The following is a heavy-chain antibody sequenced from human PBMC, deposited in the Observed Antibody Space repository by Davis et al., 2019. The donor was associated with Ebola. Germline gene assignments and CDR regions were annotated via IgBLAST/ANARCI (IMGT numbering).Heavy chain of an antibody. CDR3: ARVSNYGDPDY. J-gene: IGHJ4*02. D-gene: IGHD4-17*01. Sequence: SLKISCAASGFTFDDYAMHWVRQAPGKGLEWVSGISWNSGSIGYADSVKGRFTISRDNAKNTLYLQMNSLRAEDTAVYYCARVSNYGDPDYWGQGTLVTVSS. V-gene: IGHV3-9*01. CDR1: GFTFDDYA. CDR2: ISWNSGSI.